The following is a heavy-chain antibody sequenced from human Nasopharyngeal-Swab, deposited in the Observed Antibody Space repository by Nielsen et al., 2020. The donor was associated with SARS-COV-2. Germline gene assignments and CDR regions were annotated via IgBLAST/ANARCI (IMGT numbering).Heavy chain of an antibody. D-gene: IGHD6-13*01. CDR3: ARKKQLVRPFDY. J-gene: IGHJ4*02. Sequence: AAVKVSCKTSGYTFSDYFLHWVREAPGQGLEWMGRLNPNTGVANYAQKFQGRVTMTRDTSLSTGYMELSSLRPDDTAAYYCARKKQLVRPFDYWGQGTLVTVSS. CDR1: GYTFSDYF. CDR2: LNPNTGVA. V-gene: IGHV1-2*06.